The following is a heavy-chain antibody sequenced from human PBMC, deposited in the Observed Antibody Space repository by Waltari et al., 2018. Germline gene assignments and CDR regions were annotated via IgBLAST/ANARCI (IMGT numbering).Heavy chain of an antibody. D-gene: IGHD2-8*02. Sequence: QVQLQQSGPGLVKPSQPLSLTCAISGDSVSSNSAAWNWIRQSPSRGLEWLGRTYYRSKCDKYYAVSGKSRITINPDTSKNQFSLQLNSVTPEDTAVYYCARDGVYWAEDDYYGMDVWGQGTTVTVSS. CDR3: ARDGVYWAEDDYYGMDV. J-gene: IGHJ6*02. V-gene: IGHV6-1*01. CDR2: TYYRSKCDK. CDR1: GDSVSSNSAA.